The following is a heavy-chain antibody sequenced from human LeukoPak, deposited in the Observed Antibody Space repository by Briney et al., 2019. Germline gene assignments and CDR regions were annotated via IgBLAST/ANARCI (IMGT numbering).Heavy chain of an antibody. V-gene: IGHV1-8*01. D-gene: IGHD2-21*02. CDR2: MNPNSGNI. Sequence: ASVKVSCKASGYTFTSYDINWVRQATGQGLEWMGWMNPNSGNIGYAQKFQGRVTMTRNTSISTAYMELSSLRSEDTAVYYCARELISGDWTWDIWGQGTMVTVSS. J-gene: IGHJ3*02. CDR1: GYTFTSYD. CDR3: ARELISGDWTWDI.